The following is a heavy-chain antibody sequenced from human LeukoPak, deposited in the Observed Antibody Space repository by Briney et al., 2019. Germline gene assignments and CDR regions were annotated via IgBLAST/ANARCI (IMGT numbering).Heavy chain of an antibody. CDR1: GGSISSYY. J-gene: IGHJ4*02. CDR3: ARLRIYSSGWYSDY. D-gene: IGHD6-19*01. V-gene: IGHV4-59*01. Sequence: SETLSLTCTVSGGSISSYYWSWIRQPPGKGLEWIGYIYYSGSTNYNPSLKSRVTISVDTSKNQFFLKLSSVTAADTAVYYCARLRIYSSGWYSDYWGQGTLVTVSS. CDR2: IYYSGST.